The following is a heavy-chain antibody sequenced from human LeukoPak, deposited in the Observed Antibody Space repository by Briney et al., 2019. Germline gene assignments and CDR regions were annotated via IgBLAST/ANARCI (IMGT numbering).Heavy chain of an antibody. V-gene: IGHV3-74*01. CDR3: ARRIQGMAPYYFDY. CDR1: GFTFSSYW. J-gene: IGHJ4*02. D-gene: IGHD5-24*01. Sequence: HPGGSLRLSCTASGFTFSSYWMHCVRQAPGKGLVWVSRINSDGGSTSYADSVKGRFTISRDNAKNTLYLQMNSLRAEDTAVYYCARRIQGMAPYYFDYWGQGTLVTASS. CDR2: INSDGGST.